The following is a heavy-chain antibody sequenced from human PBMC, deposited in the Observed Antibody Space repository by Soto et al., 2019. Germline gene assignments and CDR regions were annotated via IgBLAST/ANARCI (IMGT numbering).Heavy chain of an antibody. J-gene: IGHJ4*02. Sequence: ASVKVSCKASGYSFTSLDINWVRQTAGQGLEWMGWMEPSTGTTGYAQKFQGRVTMTRDTSINTAYMELTTLTSDDTAFYYCARGVSAGVDYWGQGTLVTVSA. CDR2: MEPSTGTT. CDR3: ARGVSAGVDY. D-gene: IGHD1-26*01. CDR1: GYSFTSLD. V-gene: IGHV1-8*01.